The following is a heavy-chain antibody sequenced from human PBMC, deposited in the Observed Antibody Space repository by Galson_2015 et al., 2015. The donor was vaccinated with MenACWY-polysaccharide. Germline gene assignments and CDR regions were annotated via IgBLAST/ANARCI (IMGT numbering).Heavy chain of an antibody. CDR2: ISYDGSNK. J-gene: IGHJ6*02. D-gene: IGHD3-16*01. CDR1: GFTFDDYA. CDR3: AKEASKGGFVYYYGMDV. Sequence: SLRLSCAASGFTFDDYAMHWVRQAPGKGLEWVAVISYDGSNKYYADSVKGRFTISRDNSKNTLYLQMNSLRAEDTAVYYCAKEASKGGFVYYYGMDVWGQGTTVTVSS. V-gene: IGHV3-30*18.